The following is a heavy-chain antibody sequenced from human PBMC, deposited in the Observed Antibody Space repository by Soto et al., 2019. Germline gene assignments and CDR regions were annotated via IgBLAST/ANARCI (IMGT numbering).Heavy chain of an antibody. V-gene: IGHV3-15*01. CDR1: GSTFSNAW. Sequence: GGSLRLSCAASGSTFSNAWMSWVRQAPGKGPEWVGRVKSKSYGGTTDYAASVKGRFTISRDDSKNTLYLQMNSLKTEDTAVYYCTTLGFDPWGQGTLVTVSS. CDR3: TTLGFDP. J-gene: IGHJ5*02. CDR2: VKSKSYGGTT.